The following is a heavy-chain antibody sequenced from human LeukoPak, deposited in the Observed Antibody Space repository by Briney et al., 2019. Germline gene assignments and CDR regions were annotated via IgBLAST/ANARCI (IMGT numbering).Heavy chain of an antibody. J-gene: IGHJ4*02. CDR2: IYYSGTT. V-gene: IGHV4-38-2*01. CDR1: GNSISSGYY. CDR3: ARHFNYDFDY. Sequence: PSETLSLTCAVTGNSISSGYYWGWIRQPPGKGLEWIGSIYYSGTTYYNPSLKSRVAISVDTSKNHFSLKLSSVTAADTAVYYCARHFNYDFDYWGQGTLVTVSS. D-gene: IGHD3-3*01.